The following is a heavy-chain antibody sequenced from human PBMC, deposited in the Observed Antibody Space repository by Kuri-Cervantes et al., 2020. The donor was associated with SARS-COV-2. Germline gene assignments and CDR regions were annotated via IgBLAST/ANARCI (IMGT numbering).Heavy chain of an antibody. D-gene: IGHD3-10*01. CDR2: MNPNSGNT. CDR1: GYTFTSYD. Sequence: ASVKVSCKASGYTFTSYDINWVRQATGQGLEWMGWMNPNSGNTGYAQKFQGRVTMTTDTSTSTAYMELRSLRSDDTAVYYCARDAPMVRGAPHDYWGQGTLVTVSS. CDR3: ARDAPMVRGAPHDY. J-gene: IGHJ4*02. V-gene: IGHV1-8*02.